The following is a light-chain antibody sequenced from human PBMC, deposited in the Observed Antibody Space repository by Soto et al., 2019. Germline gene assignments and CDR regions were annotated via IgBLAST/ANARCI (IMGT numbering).Light chain of an antibody. V-gene: IGKV3-15*01. CDR1: QSISSN. CDR2: GAS. CDR3: QQYNDWPPL. Sequence: EIVMTQSPATLSVSPGERATLSCRASQSISSNLAWYQQKSGQAPRLLIYGASTRATGIPARFSGSGSGTEFTRTISSLQSEDFAVYYCQQYNDWPPLFGPGTKVDIK. J-gene: IGKJ3*01.